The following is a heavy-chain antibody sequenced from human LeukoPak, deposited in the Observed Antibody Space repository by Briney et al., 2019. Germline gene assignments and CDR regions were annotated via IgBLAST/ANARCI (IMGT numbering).Heavy chain of an antibody. J-gene: IGHJ3*02. CDR3: ARESGPLDI. Sequence: GRSLRLSCAASGFTFSSYGMHWVRQAPGKGLEWVAVISYDGSNKYYADSVKGRFTISRDNSKNTLYLQMNSLRAEDTAVYYCARESGPLDIWGRGTMVTVSS. CDR1: GFTFSSYG. V-gene: IGHV3-30*03. D-gene: IGHD6-25*01. CDR2: ISYDGSNK.